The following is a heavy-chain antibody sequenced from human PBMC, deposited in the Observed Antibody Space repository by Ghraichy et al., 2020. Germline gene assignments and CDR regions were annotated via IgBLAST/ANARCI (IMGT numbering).Heavy chain of an antibody. CDR2: IYYNGIT. CDR1: GGSISSSSYY. J-gene: IGHJ4*02. CDR3: ARSWGSSWYWGY. Sequence: SQTLLLTCTVSGGSISSSSYYWGWARQPPGKGLEWIGSIYYNGITYYNPSLNSRATVSVETPKSQFSLKLGSVAAADTAVYFCARSWGSSWYWGYWGQGILVTVSS. V-gene: IGHV4-39*01. D-gene: IGHD3-22*01.